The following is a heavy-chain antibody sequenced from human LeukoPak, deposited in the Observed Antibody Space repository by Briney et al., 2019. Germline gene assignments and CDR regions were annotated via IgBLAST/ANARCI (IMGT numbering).Heavy chain of an antibody. J-gene: IGHJ3*02. CDR2: TYYRSKWYN. D-gene: IGHD5-12*01. Sequence: SQTLSLTCAISGDSVSSNSAAWNWNRPSPSRGLVWLGRTYYRSKWYNDYSVSVKSRIIINPDISRNHFSLQLSSVTPEDTAVYYCVRDSGYGLDAFDIWGQGTMVTVSS. CDR3: VRDSGYGLDAFDI. V-gene: IGHV6-1*01. CDR1: GDSVSSNSAA.